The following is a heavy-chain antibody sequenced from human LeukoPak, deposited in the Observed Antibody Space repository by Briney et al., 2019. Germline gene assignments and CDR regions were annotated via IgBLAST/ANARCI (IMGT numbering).Heavy chain of an antibody. CDR2: LKRNGGST. CDR1: GFTFDDYG. D-gene: IGHD4-17*01. J-gene: IGHJ4*02. Sequence: GGSLRLSCAASGFTFDDYGMAWVRQAPGKGLEWVSGLKRNGGSTDYAGSVKGRFTISRDNSKNMLYLQMNSLRAEDTALYYCAKAASSGDDATHGDYWGQGTLVTVSS. V-gene: IGHV3-20*04. CDR3: AKAASSGDDATHGDY.